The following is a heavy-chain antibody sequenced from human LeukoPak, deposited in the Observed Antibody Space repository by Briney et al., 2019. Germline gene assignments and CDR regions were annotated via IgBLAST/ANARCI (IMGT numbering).Heavy chain of an antibody. Sequence: GGTLRLSCAASGFPFSRYSMHWVRHAPAKGLEWVSYISSSSSTIYYAESAKRRFTISRDNAKNSLYRQMNSLRAEDTAVYYGARVVYSSCWLPADYWGQGTLVTVSS. D-gene: IGHD6-19*01. CDR3: ARVVYSSCWLPADY. CDR1: GFPFSRYS. J-gene: IGHJ4*02. V-gene: IGHV3-48*01. CDR2: ISSSSSTI.